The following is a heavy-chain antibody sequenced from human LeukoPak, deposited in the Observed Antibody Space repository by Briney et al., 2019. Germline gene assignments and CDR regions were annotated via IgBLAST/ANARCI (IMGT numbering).Heavy chain of an antibody. Sequence: SETLSLTCTVSGYSISSGGYYWSWIRQPPGKGLEWIGYIYHSGSTYYNPSLKSRVTISVDRSKNQFSLKLSSVTAADTAVYYCARDYGGVVTYMDVWGKGTTVTVSS. CDR2: IYHSGST. V-gene: IGHV4-30-2*01. CDR3: ARDYGGVVTYMDV. D-gene: IGHD3-3*01. CDR1: GYSISSGGYY. J-gene: IGHJ6*03.